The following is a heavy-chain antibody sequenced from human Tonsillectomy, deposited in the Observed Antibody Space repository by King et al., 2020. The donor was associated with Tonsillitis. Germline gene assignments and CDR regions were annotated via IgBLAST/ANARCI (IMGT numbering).Heavy chain of an antibody. CDR3: AKSGEFFDWILPPGY. CDR2: ISYDGSNK. V-gene: IGHV3-30*18. D-gene: IGHD3/OR15-3a*01. CDR1: GFTFSSYG. J-gene: IGHJ4*02. Sequence: VQLVESGGGVVQPGRSLRLPCAASGFTFSSYGMHWVRQAPGKGLEWVAVISYDGSNKYYADSVKGRFTISRDNSKNTLYLQMNRLRAEDTAVYYCAKSGEFFDWILPPGYWGQGSLVTVSS.